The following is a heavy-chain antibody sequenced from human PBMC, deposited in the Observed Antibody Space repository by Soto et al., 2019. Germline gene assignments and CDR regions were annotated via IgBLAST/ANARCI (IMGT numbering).Heavy chain of an antibody. D-gene: IGHD1-20*01. V-gene: IGHV4-61*01. CDR2: IYYSGTT. CDR1: VDSVISETYY. Sequence: PSETLSLTCTFSVDSVISETYYCSWIRQPPGKGLEWIGYIYYSGTTKYIHSLESRVIISIDTSKSQFSLKLNSVTAADTAMYYCARMAISGNPRFEYWGQRTPVMVSS. J-gene: IGHJ4*02. CDR3: ARMAISGNPRFEY.